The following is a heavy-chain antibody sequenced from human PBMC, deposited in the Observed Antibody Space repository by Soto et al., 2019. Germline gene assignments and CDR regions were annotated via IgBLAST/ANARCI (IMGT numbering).Heavy chain of an antibody. Sequence: QVQLVQSGPEVRKPGASVQVSCKASGYIFSRYGISWVRQAPGQGLEWMGWISGYNGNTKFGERVQGRVNVTTDTSTSTAYREVRSLRYDDTAVYYCAREAAAERNYYGLDVWGQGTTVIVSS. CDR2: ISGYNGNT. J-gene: IGHJ6*02. V-gene: IGHV1-18*01. CDR3: AREAAAERNYYGLDV. D-gene: IGHD6-13*01. CDR1: GYIFSRYG.